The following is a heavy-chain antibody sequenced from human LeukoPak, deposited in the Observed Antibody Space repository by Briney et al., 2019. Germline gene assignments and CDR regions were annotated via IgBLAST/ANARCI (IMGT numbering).Heavy chain of an antibody. CDR3: ARDPPGRHCSGGSCYSVDY. CDR2: ISSSSSYI. D-gene: IGHD2-15*01. CDR1: GFTFSSYS. Sequence: GGSLRPSCAASGFTFSSYSMNWVRQDPGKGLEGVSSISSSSSYIYYADSVKGRFTISRDNAKNPLYLQMNSLRAEDTAVYYCARDPPGRHCSGGSCYSVDYWGQRTLVTVSS. J-gene: IGHJ4*02. V-gene: IGHV3-21*01.